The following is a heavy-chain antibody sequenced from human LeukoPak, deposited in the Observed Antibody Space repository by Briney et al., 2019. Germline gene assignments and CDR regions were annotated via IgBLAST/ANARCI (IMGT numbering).Heavy chain of an antibody. CDR2: INWNGIST. J-gene: IGHJ4*02. Sequence: RPGGSLRLSCAASGFTFDDYGMTWVRQAPGKGLEWVSGINWNGISTAYADSVKGRFTISRDNARNSLYLQMNSLRTEDTSVYYCAPHCSSASCPDYWGQGTLVTVSS. D-gene: IGHD2-2*01. CDR3: APHCSSASCPDY. CDR1: GFTFDDYG. V-gene: IGHV3-20*04.